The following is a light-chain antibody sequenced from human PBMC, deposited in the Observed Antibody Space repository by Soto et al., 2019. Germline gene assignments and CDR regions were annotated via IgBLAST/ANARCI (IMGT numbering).Light chain of an antibody. CDR2: HAS. CDR1: QSISNW. CDR3: QQYNSYS. J-gene: IGKJ1*01. V-gene: IGKV1-5*01. Sequence: DIQMTQSPSTLPATIGDRVTITCRASQSISNWLAWYQQKPATAPKLLIYHASTFESGVPSRFSGSGSGTEFTLTISSLQPDDFATYYCQQYNSYSFGQGTKVDIK.